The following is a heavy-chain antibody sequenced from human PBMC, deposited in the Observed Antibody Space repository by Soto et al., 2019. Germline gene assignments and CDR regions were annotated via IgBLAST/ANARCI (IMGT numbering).Heavy chain of an antibody. CDR3: ASGDYDFWSGPGGGMDV. D-gene: IGHD3-3*01. CDR1: GGTFSSYA. J-gene: IGHJ6*02. Sequence: QVQLVQSGAEVKKPGSSVKVSCKASGGTFSSYAISWVRQAPGHGLEWMGGVIPIFGTANYAQKFHGRVTITADESTSTADIVLSSLSSEATAVYYCASGDYDFWSGPGGGMDVWGQGTTVTVSS. CDR2: VIPIFGTA. V-gene: IGHV1-69*12.